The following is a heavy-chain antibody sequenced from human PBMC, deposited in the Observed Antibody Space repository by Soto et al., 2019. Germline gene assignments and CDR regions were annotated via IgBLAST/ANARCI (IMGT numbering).Heavy chain of an antibody. D-gene: IGHD2-15*01. CDR3: ARLPEGYCSGGSCYFFDY. V-gene: IGHV1-69*01. CDR1: GGTFSSYA. CDR2: IIPIFGTA. J-gene: IGHJ4*02. Sequence: QVQLVQSGAEVKKPGSSVKVSCKASGGTFSSYAISWVRQAPGQGLEWMGGIIPIFGTANYAQKFQGRVKITADASTSTAYMELSSLRSEDTAVYYCARLPEGYCSGGSCYFFDYWGQGTLVTVSS.